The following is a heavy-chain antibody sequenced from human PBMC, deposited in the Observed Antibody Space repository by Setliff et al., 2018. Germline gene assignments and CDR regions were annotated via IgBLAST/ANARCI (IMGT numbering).Heavy chain of an antibody. D-gene: IGHD5-12*01. CDR1: GGTFSSYA. Sequence: SVKVSCKASGGTFSSYAISWVRQAPGQGLEWMGGIIPIFGTANYAQKFQGRVTITADESTSTAYMGLSSLRSEDTAVYYCARERGDIVSTTSYYYYMDVWGKGTTVTVSS. J-gene: IGHJ6*03. CDR2: IIPIFGTA. V-gene: IGHV1-69*13. CDR3: ARERGDIVSTTSYYYYMDV.